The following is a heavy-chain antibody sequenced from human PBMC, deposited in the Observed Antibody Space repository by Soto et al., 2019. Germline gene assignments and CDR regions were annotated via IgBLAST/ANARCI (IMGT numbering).Heavy chain of an antibody. J-gene: IGHJ4*02. D-gene: IGHD6-19*01. Sequence: SQTLSLTCASSGGSVSSNSAAWNWIRLSPSRGLEWLARTYYRSRWYNDYAVSVKSRITINPDTPKNQFSLQLNSVTPEDTAVYYCARDLGSGWFDYWGQGTLVTVSS. CDR2: TYYRSRWYN. CDR3: ARDLGSGWFDY. CDR1: GGSVSSNSAA. V-gene: IGHV6-1*01.